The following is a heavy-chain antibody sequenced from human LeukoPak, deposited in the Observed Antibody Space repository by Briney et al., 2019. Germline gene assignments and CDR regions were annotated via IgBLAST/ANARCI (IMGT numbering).Heavy chain of an antibody. Sequence: SETLSLTCVVSGGSVSGYYWGWIRQPPGKGLEWIGYIYYSGTTNYNPSLKSRVTISVDTSKNQFSLKLSSVTAADTAVYYCARDRVRGNSNPFFDYWGQGTLVTVSS. CDR2: IYYSGTT. V-gene: IGHV4-59*02. CDR3: ARDRVRGNSNPFFDY. CDR1: GGSVSGYY. D-gene: IGHD4-11*01. J-gene: IGHJ4*02.